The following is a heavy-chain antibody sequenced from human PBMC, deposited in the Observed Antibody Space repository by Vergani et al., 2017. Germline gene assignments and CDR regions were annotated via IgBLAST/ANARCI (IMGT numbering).Heavy chain of an antibody. J-gene: IGHJ6*03. D-gene: IGHD1-7*01. CDR3: ARDPLPGTTTVYYYYMDV. CDR1: GFTVSSNY. V-gene: IGHV3-66*01. CDR2: IYSGGST. Sequence: EVQLVESGGGLVQPGGSLRLSCAASGFTVSSNYMSWVRQAPGKGLEWVSVIYSGGSTYYADSVKGRFTISRDNSKNTLYLQMNSLRAEDTAVYYCARDPLPGTTTVYYYYMDVWGKGTTVTVSS.